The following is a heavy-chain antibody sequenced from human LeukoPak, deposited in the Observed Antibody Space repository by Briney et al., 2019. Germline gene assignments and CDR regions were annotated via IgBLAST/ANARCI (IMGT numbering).Heavy chain of an antibody. V-gene: IGHV4-59*08. D-gene: IGHD2-15*01. CDR3: ARLSPLYCSGGSCYSARYFDY. J-gene: IGHJ4*02. CDR1: GGSISSYY. Sequence: PSETLSLTCTVSGGSISSYYWSWIRQPPGKGPEWIGYIYYSGSTNYNPSLKSRVTISVDTSKNQFSLKLSSVTAADTAVYYCARLSPLYCSGGSCYSARYFDYWGQGTLVTVSS. CDR2: IYYSGST.